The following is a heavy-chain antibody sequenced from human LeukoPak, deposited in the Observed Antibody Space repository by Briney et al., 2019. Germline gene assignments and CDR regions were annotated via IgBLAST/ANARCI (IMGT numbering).Heavy chain of an antibody. J-gene: IGHJ5*02. CDR2: IIPIFGTA. V-gene: IGHV1-69*05. Sequence: SEKVSCKASVCTFSSYAISWVRQAPGQGLAWMGGIIPIFGTANYAQKFQGRVTITTDESTSTAYMELSSLRSEDTAVYYCARVAYYDFWMTGTWFDPWGQGTLVTVSS. CDR3: ARVAYYDFWMTGTWFDP. CDR1: VCTFSSYA. D-gene: IGHD3-3*01.